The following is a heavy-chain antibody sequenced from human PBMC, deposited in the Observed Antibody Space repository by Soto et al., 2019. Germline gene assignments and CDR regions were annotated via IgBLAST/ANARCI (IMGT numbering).Heavy chain of an antibody. V-gene: IGHV3-11*01. Sequence: GGSPRLSCAASGFTFSDCYMSWIRQAPGKGLEWVSYISSRGDRTYYADSVKGRFTISRDNPKNSLSLQMNSMRAEDTAVYYCARDLVEARPGDYSYGLDVWGQGTTVTGSS. CDR3: ARDLVEARPGDYSYGLDV. D-gene: IGHD6-6*01. J-gene: IGHJ6*02. CDR1: GFTFSDCY. CDR2: ISSRGDRT.